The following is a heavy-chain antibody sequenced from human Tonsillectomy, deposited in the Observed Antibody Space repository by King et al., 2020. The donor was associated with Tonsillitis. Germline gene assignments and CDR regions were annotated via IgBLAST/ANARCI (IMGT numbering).Heavy chain of an antibody. J-gene: IGHJ3*02. CDR1: GGSISSSTDY. CDR2: FYPGGNT. CDR3: ARGTVRYSDWSNVMGAFDI. V-gene: IGHV4-39*07. D-gene: IGHD3-9*01. Sequence: QLQESGPGLVKPSETVSLTCSVSGGSISSSTDYWGWVRQSPKMGLECLGRFYPGGNTYYTPSLKSRVTISVDTSQNQFSLKLTSVTAADTAVYYCARGTVRYSDWSNVMGAFDIWGQGTMLSVSS.